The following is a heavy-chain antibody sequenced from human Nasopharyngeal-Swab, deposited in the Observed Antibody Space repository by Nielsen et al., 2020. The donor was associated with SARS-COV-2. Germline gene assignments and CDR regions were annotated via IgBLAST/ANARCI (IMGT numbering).Heavy chain of an antibody. CDR2: IGQDGGGK. V-gene: IGHV3-7*01. CDR3: VRDRGYYIFTD. J-gene: IGHJ4*02. D-gene: IGHD2/OR15-2a*01. CDR1: GFTYW. Sequence: GESLKISCAASGFTYWMNWVRQAPGKGLEWVGNIGQDGGGKKYVDSVKGRFTISRDNANNLLYLQMNSLRAEDTAVYYCVRDRGYYIFTDWGQGTLVTVSS.